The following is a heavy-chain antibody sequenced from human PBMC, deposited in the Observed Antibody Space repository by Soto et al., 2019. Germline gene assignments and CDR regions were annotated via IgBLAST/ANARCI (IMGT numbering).Heavy chain of an antibody. Sequence: GESLKISCKASGYSFTDYWIGWVRQMPGKGLEWMGIIYPGDSDTKYSPSFQGQVTMSADKSISTAYLQWNSLKASDTAMYYCASHRPTTYGYYFDYWGQGTLVPVSS. J-gene: IGHJ4*02. CDR2: IYPGDSDT. V-gene: IGHV5-51*01. CDR3: ASHRPTTYGYYFDY. D-gene: IGHD4-17*01. CDR1: GYSFTDYW.